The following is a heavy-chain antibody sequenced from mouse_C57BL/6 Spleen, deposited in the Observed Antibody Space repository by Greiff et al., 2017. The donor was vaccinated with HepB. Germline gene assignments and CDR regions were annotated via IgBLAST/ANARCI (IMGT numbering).Heavy chain of an antibody. J-gene: IGHJ2*01. CDR2: INPGSGGT. V-gene: IGHV1-54*01. Sequence: QVQLQQSGAELVRPGTSVKVSCKASGYAFTNYLIEWVKQRPGQGLEWIGVINPGSGGTNYNEKFKGKATLTADKSSSTAYMQLSSLTSEDSAVYFCARPDSSGYPFDYWGQGTTLTVSS. CDR1: GYAFTNYL. CDR3: ARPDSSGYPFDY. D-gene: IGHD3-2*02.